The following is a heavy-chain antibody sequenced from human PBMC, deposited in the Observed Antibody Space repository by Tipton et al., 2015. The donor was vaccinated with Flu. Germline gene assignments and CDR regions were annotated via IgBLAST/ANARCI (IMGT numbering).Heavy chain of an antibody. Sequence: GSLRLSCAASGLTFSNTWMAWVRQAPGKGLEWVARIKSKSTAETPGYAAPVKGRFTIARDDSKNTLYLQMNSLKIEDTAVYYCITDISSGWHTPLGVYWGQGTLVTVSS. D-gene: IGHD6-19*01. CDR3: ITDISSGWHTPLGVY. V-gene: IGHV3-15*01. CDR1: GLTFSNTW. CDR2: IKSKSTAETP. J-gene: IGHJ4*02.